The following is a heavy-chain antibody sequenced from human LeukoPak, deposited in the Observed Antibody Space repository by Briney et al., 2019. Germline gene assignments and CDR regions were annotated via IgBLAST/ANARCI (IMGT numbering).Heavy chain of an antibody. Sequence: GGSLRLSCEASGFIFNTYWMTWVRQVPGKGLEWVANIKHDGSEKHYAASVEGRFTISRDNTKKSLYLQMNNLRPEDTGLYSCVRDQGTTVTSYAFDIWGRGTVVTVSS. CDR2: IKHDGSEK. V-gene: IGHV3-7*01. J-gene: IGHJ3*02. CDR3: VRDQGTTVTSYAFDI. D-gene: IGHD4-17*01. CDR1: GFIFNTYW.